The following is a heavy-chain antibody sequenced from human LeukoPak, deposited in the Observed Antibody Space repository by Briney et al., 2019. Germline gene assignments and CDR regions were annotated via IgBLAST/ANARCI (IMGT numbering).Heavy chain of an antibody. J-gene: IGHJ3*02. D-gene: IGHD2-15*01. CDR3: AKLSPSRPYCSGGSCYSSYDAFDI. Sequence: GGSLRLSCAASGFTFSSYGMHWVRQAPGKGLEWVAVIPYDGSNKYYADSVKGRFTISRDNSKNTLYLQMNSLRAEDTAVYYCAKLSPSRPYCSGGSCYSSYDAFDIWGQGTMVTVSS. CDR1: GFTFSSYG. V-gene: IGHV3-30*18. CDR2: IPYDGSNK.